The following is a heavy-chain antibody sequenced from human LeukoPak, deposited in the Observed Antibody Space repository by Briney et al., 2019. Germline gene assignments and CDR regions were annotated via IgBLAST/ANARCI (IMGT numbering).Heavy chain of an antibody. CDR2: IYYSGST. CDR1: GXSFSGYY. V-gene: IGHV4-34*01. D-gene: IGHD2-15*01. J-gene: IGHJ3*02. Sequence: SETLSLTCAVYGXSFSGYYWSWIRQPPGKGLEWIVYIYYSGSTYYNPSLKSRVTISVDRSKNQFSLKLSSVTAADTAVYYCARGGYCSGGSCPGAFDIWGQGTKVTVSS. CDR3: ARGGYCSGGSCPGAFDI.